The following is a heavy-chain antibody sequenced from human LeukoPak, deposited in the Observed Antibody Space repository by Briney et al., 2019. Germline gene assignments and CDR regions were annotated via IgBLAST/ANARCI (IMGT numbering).Heavy chain of an antibody. Sequence: GGSLRLSCAASEFTVSSNYMSWVRQAPGKGLEWVSVIYSGGSTYYADSVKGRFTISRDNSKNTLYLQMNSLRAEDTAVYYCARARRWLHPFDYWGQGTLVTVSS. V-gene: IGHV3-53*01. CDR3: ARARRWLHPFDY. J-gene: IGHJ4*02. D-gene: IGHD5-24*01. CDR1: EFTVSSNY. CDR2: IYSGGST.